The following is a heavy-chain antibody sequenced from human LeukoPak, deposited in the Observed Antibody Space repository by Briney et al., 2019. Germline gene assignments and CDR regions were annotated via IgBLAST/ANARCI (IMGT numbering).Heavy chain of an antibody. J-gene: IGHJ6*03. CDR2: VAYDGSSK. Sequence: GGSLRLSCAASGFSFSDYALHWVRQAPGKGLEWVAFVAYDGSSKYYRDSVKGRFIISRDYSRNTLYLQMNSLRGDDTAVYYCARDGVTRRYNMYYYMDVGGKGTTVTVSS. CDR3: ARDGVTRRYNMYYYMDV. D-gene: IGHD1-1*01. V-gene: IGHV3-30*04. CDR1: GFSFSDYA.